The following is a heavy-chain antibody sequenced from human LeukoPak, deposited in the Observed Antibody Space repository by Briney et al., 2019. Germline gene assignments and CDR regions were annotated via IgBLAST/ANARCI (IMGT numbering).Heavy chain of an antibody. CDR2: INHIGST. CDR1: GGSFSGYY. J-gene: IGHJ5*02. Sequence: ASETLSLTCAVYGGSFSGYYWSWIRQPPGKGLEWIGEINHIGSTNYNPSLKSRVTISVPPSKTQFSLKLSSVPAPDTALYYCASRRGYSYATWFAPWGQGALVTVSS. CDR3: ASRRGYSYATWFAP. V-gene: IGHV4-34*01. D-gene: IGHD5-18*01.